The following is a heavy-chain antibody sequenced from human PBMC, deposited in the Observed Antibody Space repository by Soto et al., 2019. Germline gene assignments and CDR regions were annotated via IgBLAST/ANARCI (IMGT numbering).Heavy chain of an antibody. CDR3: ARGGSGDIVVVAAIDY. Sequence: QVQLQESGPGLVKPSQTLSLTCTVSGGSISSGNYYWSWIRQHPGKGLEWIGYIFYSGSTYYNPSLQSRVPFSVDTSKNQFPLRLGAVTAADRAVYSCARGGSGDIVVVAAIDYWGQGTLVTVSS. D-gene: IGHD2-15*01. CDR1: GGSISSGNYY. V-gene: IGHV4-31*03. J-gene: IGHJ4*02. CDR2: IFYSGST.